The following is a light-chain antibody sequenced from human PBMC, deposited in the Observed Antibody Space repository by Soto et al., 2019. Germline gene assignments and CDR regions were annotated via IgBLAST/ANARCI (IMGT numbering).Light chain of an antibody. V-gene: IGLV1-44*01. CDR2: SNN. Sequence: QSVLTQPPSASGTPEQRVTISCSGSSSNIGSNTVNWYQHLPGTAPKLLIYSNNQRPSGVPDRFSGSKSGTPASLAISGLQSEDEADYYCAAWDDSLNGWVFGGGTKLTVL. CDR3: AAWDDSLNGWV. J-gene: IGLJ3*02. CDR1: SSNIGSNT.